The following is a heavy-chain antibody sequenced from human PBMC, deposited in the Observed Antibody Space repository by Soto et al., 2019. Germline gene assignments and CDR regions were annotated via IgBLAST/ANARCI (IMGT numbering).Heavy chain of an antibody. Sequence: QVQLVESGGGVVQPGRSLRLSCAASGFTFSSYAMHWVRQAPGKGLEWVAVISYDGSNKYYADSVKGRFTISGDNSKNTLYLQMNSLRAEDTAVYYCARDFAAMASFDYWGQGTLVTVSS. CDR1: GFTFSSYA. D-gene: IGHD5-18*01. V-gene: IGHV3-30-3*01. CDR3: ARDFAAMASFDY. CDR2: ISYDGSNK. J-gene: IGHJ4*02.